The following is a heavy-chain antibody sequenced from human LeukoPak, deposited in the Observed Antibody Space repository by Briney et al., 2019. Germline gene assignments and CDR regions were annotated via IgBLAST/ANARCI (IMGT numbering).Heavy chain of an antibody. CDR1: GFTFSSYR. V-gene: IGHV3-48*04. J-gene: IGHJ4*02. CDR3: ARVNYVSSGWGAPFDY. D-gene: IGHD1-7*01. CDR2: ITQTGGTI. Sequence: PGGSLRLSCAASGFTFSSYRMSWVRQTPGKGLEWLSYITQTGGTIYYADSVKGRFTISRDNAKNSLFLQIHSLRAEDTAVYYCARVNYVSSGWGAPFDYWGQGTLVTVSS.